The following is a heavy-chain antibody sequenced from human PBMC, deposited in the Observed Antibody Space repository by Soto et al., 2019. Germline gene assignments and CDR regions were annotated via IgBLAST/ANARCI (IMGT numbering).Heavy chain of an antibody. J-gene: IGHJ4*02. CDR2: INPDGSAT. CDR3: GRGGSDSPMAPGY. CDR1: GFTFSSYW. Sequence: GGALRLSFAASGFTFSSYWVHRGRQAPGKGLVWVSRINPDGSATNYADSVKGRFTISRDNAKNTLYLQMNSLRAEDTAVFYCGRGGSDSPMAPGYWGQGTLVTVSS. D-gene: IGHD5-18*01. V-gene: IGHV3-74*01.